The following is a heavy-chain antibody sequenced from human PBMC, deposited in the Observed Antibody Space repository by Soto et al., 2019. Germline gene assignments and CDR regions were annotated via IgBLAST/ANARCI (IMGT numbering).Heavy chain of an antibody. D-gene: IGHD3-16*01. J-gene: IGHJ5*02. CDR2: ISRSGST. CDR3: ARAVAPYLGTWFDP. CDR1: GGSITSGNSYS. Sequence: PSETLSLTCTVSGGSITSGNSYSWSWIRQPPGKGLEWIGSISRSGSTSYNPSLKGRVTMSVDKSKNQFSLKLSSVTAADTAVYYCARAVAPYLGTWFDPWGQGTLLTVSS. V-gene: IGHV4-30-2*01.